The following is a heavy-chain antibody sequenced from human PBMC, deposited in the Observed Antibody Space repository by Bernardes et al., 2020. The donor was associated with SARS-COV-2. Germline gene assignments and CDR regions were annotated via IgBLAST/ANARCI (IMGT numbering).Heavy chain of an antibody. D-gene: IGHD3-3*01. CDR2: INPNSGGT. Sequence: ASVKVSCKASGYTFTGYYMHWVRQAPGQGLEWMGWINPNSGGTNYAQKFQGRVTMTRDTSISTAYMELSRLRSDDTAVYYCARASGNDYDFWSGYYTGIVGFDYWGQGTLVTVSS. V-gene: IGHV1-2*02. J-gene: IGHJ4*02. CDR3: ARASGNDYDFWSGYYTGIVGFDY. CDR1: GYTFTGYY.